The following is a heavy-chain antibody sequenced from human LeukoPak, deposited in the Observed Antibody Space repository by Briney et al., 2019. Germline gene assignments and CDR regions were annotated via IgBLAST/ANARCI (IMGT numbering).Heavy chain of an antibody. V-gene: IGHV5-51*01. CDR3: ARQGVATMVRGVTLNWFDP. Sequence: GEALKISWKGSGYSFTTYWIDWVRQRPGEGLEWMGIIYPGDSETRYSPSFQGQVTISADKSISTAYLQWSVLKASDTAMYYCARQGVATMVRGVTLNWFDPWGQGTLVTVYS. CDR1: GYSFTTYW. CDR2: IYPGDSET. J-gene: IGHJ5*02. D-gene: IGHD3-10*01.